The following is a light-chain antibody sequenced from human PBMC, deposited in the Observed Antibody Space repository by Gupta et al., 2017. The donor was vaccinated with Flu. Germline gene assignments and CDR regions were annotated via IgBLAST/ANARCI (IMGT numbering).Light chain of an antibody. Sequence: QSMLPQPPSAPGTPGPWVTISSSGSSSDVGSNTVNWYPQLPGTAPKLLIYSNNQRPSGVPDRFSGSKSGTSASLTISGLQAEDEADYYCAASDDSTNGLVFGGGTKLTVL. CDR3: AASDDSTNGLV. J-gene: IGLJ3*02. CDR1: SSDVGSNT. CDR2: SNN. V-gene: IGLV1-44*01.